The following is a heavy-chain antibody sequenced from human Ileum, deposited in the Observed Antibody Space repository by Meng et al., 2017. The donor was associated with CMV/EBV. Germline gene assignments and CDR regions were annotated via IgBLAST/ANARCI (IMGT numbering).Heavy chain of an antibody. CDR2: INLGNDNI. CDR3: ARVRGGWWFDF. Sequence: CSTSGYPFATYAIHWVRQAPGQRLEWMAWINLGNDNIKYSQRFQGRVTITKDMSASTAYMELSSLTSEDTAVYYCARVRGGWWFDFWGQGTLVTVSS. CDR1: GYPFATYA. J-gene: IGHJ4*02. D-gene: IGHD6-19*01. V-gene: IGHV1-3*01.